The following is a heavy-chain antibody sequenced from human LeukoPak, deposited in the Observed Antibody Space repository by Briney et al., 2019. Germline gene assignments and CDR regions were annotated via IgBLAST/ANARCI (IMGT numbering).Heavy chain of an antibody. J-gene: IGHJ5*02. CDR1: GFTFSTYS. V-gene: IGHV3-21*01. CDR2: ISSSSTYI. Sequence: GGSLRLSCAASGFTFSTYSMTWVRQAPGEGLEWVSSISSSSTYIYYAGSLKGRFTISRDNARSSLYLQMNSLRAEDTAVYYCATETGINWFDPWGQGTLVTVSS. CDR3: ATETGINWFDP.